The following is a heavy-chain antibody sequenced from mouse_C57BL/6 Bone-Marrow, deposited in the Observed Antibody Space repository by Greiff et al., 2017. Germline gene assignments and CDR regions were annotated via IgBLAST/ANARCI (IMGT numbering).Heavy chain of an antibody. CDR3: ARRGSYVDAY. D-gene: IGHD1-1*02. V-gene: IGHV1-85*01. J-gene: IGHJ3*01. Sequence: VQLQESGPELVKPGASVKLSCKASGYTFTSYDINWVKQRPGQGLAWIGWLYPTDGSTKYNEKFKGKATLTVDTSYSPAYMKLLSLTSEDSAVYFCARRGSYVDAYWGQGTLVTVSA. CDR1: GYTFTSYD. CDR2: LYPTDGST.